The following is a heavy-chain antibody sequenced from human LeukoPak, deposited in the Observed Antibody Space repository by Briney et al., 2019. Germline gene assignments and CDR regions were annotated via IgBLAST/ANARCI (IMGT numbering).Heavy chain of an antibody. D-gene: IGHD2-15*01. CDR3: ASPYCSGGSCLGDSGY. Sequence: GGSLRLSCAASGFTFSSYEMNWVRQAPGKGPEWVSYISSSGSTIYYADSVKGRFTISRDNAKNSLYLQMNSLRAEDTAVYYCASPYCSGGSCLGDSGYWGQGTLVTVSS. CDR2: ISSSGSTI. CDR1: GFTFSSYE. V-gene: IGHV3-48*03. J-gene: IGHJ4*02.